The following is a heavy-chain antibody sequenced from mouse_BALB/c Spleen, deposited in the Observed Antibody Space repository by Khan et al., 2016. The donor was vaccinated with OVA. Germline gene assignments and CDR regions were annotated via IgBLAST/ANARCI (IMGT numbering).Heavy chain of an antibody. CDR1: GFTYSNYA. CDR2: ISSGGST. V-gene: IGHV5-6-5*01. J-gene: IGHJ3*01. CDR3: ARDYWLAY. Sequence: EVELVESGGGLVQPGGSLKLSCAASGFTYSNYAMSWVRQTPEKRLEWVASISSGGSTYYPDSVKGRFTISRDTSRNILTLQMSSLRSEDTAMYYCARDYWLAYWGQGTLVTVSA.